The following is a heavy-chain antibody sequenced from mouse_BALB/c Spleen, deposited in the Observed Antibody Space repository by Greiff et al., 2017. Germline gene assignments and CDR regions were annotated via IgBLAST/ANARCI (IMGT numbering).Heavy chain of an antibody. J-gene: IGHJ4*01. CDR1: GFSLTSYG. D-gene: IGHD1-1*01. Sequence: QVQLKQSGPGLVQPSQSLSITCTVSGFSLTSYGVHWVRQSPGKGLEWLGVIWSGGSTDYNAAFISRLSISKDNSKSQVFFKMNSLQANDTAIYYCARRRYYGSSGDYYAMDYWGQGTSVTVSS. CDR2: IWSGGST. V-gene: IGHV2-2*02. CDR3: ARRRYYGSSGDYYAMDY.